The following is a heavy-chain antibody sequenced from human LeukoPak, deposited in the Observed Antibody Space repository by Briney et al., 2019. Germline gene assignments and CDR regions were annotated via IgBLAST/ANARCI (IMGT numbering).Heavy chain of an antibody. V-gene: IGHV3-53*01. Sequence: GGSLRLSCAASGFTVITNDMTWARQAPGKGLEWVSVLYSDGNTKYADSVQGRFTISRDNSKNTLYLEMDSLSPDDTAVYYCARGVEPLAANTLAYWGQGTLVTVSS. CDR3: ARGVEPLAANTLAY. CDR1: GFTVITND. CDR2: LYSDGNT. J-gene: IGHJ4*02. D-gene: IGHD1-14*01.